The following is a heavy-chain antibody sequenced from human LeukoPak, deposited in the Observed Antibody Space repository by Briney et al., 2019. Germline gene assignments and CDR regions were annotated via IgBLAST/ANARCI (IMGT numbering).Heavy chain of an antibody. CDR1: GYTFTSYG. Sequence: ASVKVSCKASGYTFTSYGISWVRQAPGQGLEWMGWISAYNGNTNYAQNLQGRVTMTTDTSTSTAYMELRSLRSDDTAMYYCARMEMATAIFDYWGQGTLVTVSS. J-gene: IGHJ4*02. CDR3: ARMEMATAIFDY. D-gene: IGHD5-24*01. CDR2: ISAYNGNT. V-gene: IGHV1-18*01.